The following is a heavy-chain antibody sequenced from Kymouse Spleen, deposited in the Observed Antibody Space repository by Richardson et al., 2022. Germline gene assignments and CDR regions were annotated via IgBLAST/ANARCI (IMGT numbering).Heavy chain of an antibody. Sequence: QVQLQQWGAGLLKPSETLSLTCAVYGGSFSGYYWSWIRQPPGKGLEWIGEINHSGSTNYNPSLKSRVTISVDTSKNQFSLKLSSVTAADTAVYYCARGDNWNYGMDVWGQGTTVTVSS. CDR2: INHSGST. J-gene: IGHJ6*02. V-gene: IGHV4-34*01. D-gene: IGHD1-20*01,IGHD1-7*01. CDR1: GGSFSGYY. CDR3: ARGDNWNYGMDV.